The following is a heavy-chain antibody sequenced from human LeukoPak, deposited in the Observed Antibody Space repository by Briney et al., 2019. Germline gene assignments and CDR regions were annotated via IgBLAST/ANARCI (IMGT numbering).Heavy chain of an antibody. CDR2: INHSGST. CDR3: ARDHELAAAGTYYYYYYMDV. Sequence: SETLSLTCTVSGGSISSSSYYWSWIRQPPGKGLEWIGEINHSGSTNYNPSLKSRVTISVDTSKNQFSLKLSSVTAADTAVYYCARDHELAAAGTYYYYYYMDVWGKGTTVTVSS. J-gene: IGHJ6*03. CDR1: GGSISSSSYY. D-gene: IGHD6-13*01. V-gene: IGHV4-39*07.